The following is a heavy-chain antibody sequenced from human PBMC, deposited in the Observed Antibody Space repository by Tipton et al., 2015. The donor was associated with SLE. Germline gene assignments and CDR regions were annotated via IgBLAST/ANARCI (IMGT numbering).Heavy chain of an antibody. D-gene: IGHD6-19*01. CDR2: ISGRGGST. Sequence: SLRLSCAASGFTFSDHYMDWVRQAPGKGLEWVSGISGRGGSTYYAESVKGRFTISRDNSKNTLYLQMNSLRAEDTAVYYCAKDQEGIAVAGIDYWGQGTLVTVSP. J-gene: IGHJ4*02. CDR3: AKDQEGIAVAGIDY. V-gene: IGHV3-23*01. CDR1: GFTFSDHY.